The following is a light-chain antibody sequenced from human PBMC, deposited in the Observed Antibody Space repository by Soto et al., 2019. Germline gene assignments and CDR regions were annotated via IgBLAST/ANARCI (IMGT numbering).Light chain of an antibody. CDR3: DSYTSGNSYV. Sequence: QAARTPPAPRSGSPGQSVTLSRPGKTNDVGGYHSVSWYQQHPGKAPKLMIYDVSYRPSGVSDRFSGSKSGNTASLTISGLQSEDEADYYCDSYTSGNSYVFGTGTKVTVL. J-gene: IGLJ1*01. CDR2: DVS. CDR1: TNDVGGYHS. V-gene: IGLV2-14*01.